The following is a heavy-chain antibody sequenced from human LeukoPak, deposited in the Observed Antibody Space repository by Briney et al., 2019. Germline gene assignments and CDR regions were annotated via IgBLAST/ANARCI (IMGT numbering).Heavy chain of an antibody. V-gene: IGHV3-33*01. CDR1: GFTFSSYG. J-gene: IGHJ4*02. CDR2: IWYDGSNK. D-gene: IGHD5-12*01. CDR3: ARGFLQMATINTLDY. Sequence: GRSLRLSCAASGFTFSSYGMHWVRQAPGKGLEWVAVIWYDGSNKYYADSVKGRFTISRDNSKNTLYLQMNSLRAEDTAVYYCARGFLQMATINTLDYWSQGTLVTVSS.